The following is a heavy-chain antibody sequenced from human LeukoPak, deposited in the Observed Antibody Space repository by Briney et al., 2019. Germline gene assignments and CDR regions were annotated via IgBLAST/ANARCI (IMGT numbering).Heavy chain of an antibody. CDR3: ARGDRVGPSGYYFDN. Sequence: KPSETLSLTCTVSGGSVSSGRYYWSWIRRPPGKGLEWIGYLYYSGGTGYNPSLRSRVTMSVDTSNNHFFLKLSSVTGADTAVYYCARGDRVGPSGYYFDNWGQGTLVTVSS. J-gene: IGHJ4*02. CDR1: GGSVSSGRYY. D-gene: IGHD3-10*01. V-gene: IGHV4-61*01. CDR2: LYYSGGT.